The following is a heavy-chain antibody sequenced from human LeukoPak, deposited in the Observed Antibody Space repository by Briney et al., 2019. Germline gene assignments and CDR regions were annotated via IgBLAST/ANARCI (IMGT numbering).Heavy chain of an antibody. J-gene: IGHJ4*02. V-gene: IGHV1-2*02. CDR3: AREGAPQLSSYFDH. Sequence: GASVKVSCKASGYTFTDYYMHWVRQAPGQGLEWMGWINLNSGGTNFAQRFQGRVTMTRDTSINTAYMELSSLRSDDTAMYYCAREGAPQLSSYFDHWGQGTLVTVSS. D-gene: IGHD1-1*01. CDR1: GYTFTDYY. CDR2: INLNSGGT.